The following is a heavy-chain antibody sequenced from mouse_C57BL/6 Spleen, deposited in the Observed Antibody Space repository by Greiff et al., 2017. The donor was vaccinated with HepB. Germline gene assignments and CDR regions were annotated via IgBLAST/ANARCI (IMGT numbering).Heavy chain of an antibody. D-gene: IGHD1-1*01. CDR2: IHPSDSDT. Sequence: QVQLQQPGAELVKPGASVKVSCKASGYTFTSYWMHWVKQRPGQGLEWIGRIHPSDSDTNYNQKFKGKATLAVDKSSSTAYMQLSSLTSEDSAVYYCAIPLSTTVVAGAMDYWGQGTSVTVSS. V-gene: IGHV1-74*01. CDR1: GYTFTSYW. J-gene: IGHJ4*01. CDR3: AIPLSTTVVAGAMDY.